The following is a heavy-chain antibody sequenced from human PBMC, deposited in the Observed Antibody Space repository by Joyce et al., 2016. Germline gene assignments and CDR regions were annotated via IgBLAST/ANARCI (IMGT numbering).Heavy chain of an antibody. V-gene: IGHV3-53*01. J-gene: IGHJ4*02. Sequence: EVQLVESGGGLIQPGESLRLSCAASGFIVNSNYMSWVRQAPGKGLEWVSSIVSGGGTYYTDSVKARFTISRDTSRNTLYLQMNNLTVDDTAVYFCAGCVAAAGIFEFWGQGTLVAVSS. CDR1: GFIVNSNY. CDR2: IVSGGGT. D-gene: IGHD6-13*01. CDR3: AGCVAAAGIFEF.